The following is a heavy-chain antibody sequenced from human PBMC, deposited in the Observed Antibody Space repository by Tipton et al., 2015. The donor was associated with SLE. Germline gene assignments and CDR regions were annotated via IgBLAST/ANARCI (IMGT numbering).Heavy chain of an antibody. CDR1: GGSISSTNYF. CDR2: IYAWGST. D-gene: IGHD1-1*01. J-gene: IGHJ4*02. V-gene: IGHV4-61*02. CDR3: ASPTYKGY. Sequence: TLSLTCTVSGGSISSTNYFWNWIRQPAGKTLEWIGRIYAWGSTDYNPSLRSRVAMSLDTSKNQFSLRLDSVTAADTAVYYCASPTYKGYWGQGTLVTVSS.